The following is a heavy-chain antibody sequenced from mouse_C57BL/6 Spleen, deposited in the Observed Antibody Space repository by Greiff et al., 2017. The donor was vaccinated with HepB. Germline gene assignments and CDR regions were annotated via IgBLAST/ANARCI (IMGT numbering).Heavy chain of an antibody. CDR1: EYEFPSHD. V-gene: IGHV5-2*01. D-gene: IGHD2-2*01. J-gene: IGHJ1*03. CDR3: ARSHDGYDWYFDV. Sequence: EVKLVESGGGLVQPGESLKLSCESNEYEFPSHDMSWVRKTPEKRLELVAAINSDGGSTYYPDTMESRFIISRDNTKKTLYLQMSSLRSEDTALYYCARSHDGYDWYFDVWGTGTTVTVSS. CDR2: INSDGGST.